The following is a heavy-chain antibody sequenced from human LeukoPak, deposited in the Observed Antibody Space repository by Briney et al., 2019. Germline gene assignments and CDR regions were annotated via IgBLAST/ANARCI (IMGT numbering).Heavy chain of an antibody. D-gene: IGHD3-22*01. CDR2: IYHIGST. CDR3: ARRVFYYDGSGYLRSNYFDY. J-gene: IGHJ4*02. Sequence: SETLSLTCTVSGYSISSGYDWGWIRQPPGQGLEWIGRIYHIGSTYYNRSLKSRVTISVDPSKKQFSLKLSSLTAEDTAVYYCARRVFYYDGSGYLRSNYFDYWGQGTLVTVSS. CDR1: GYSISSGYD. V-gene: IGHV4-38-2*02.